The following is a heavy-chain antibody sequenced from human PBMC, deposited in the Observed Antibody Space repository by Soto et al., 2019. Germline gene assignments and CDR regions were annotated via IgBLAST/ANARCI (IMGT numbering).Heavy chain of an antibody. CDR2: MNPKSGGA. CDR3: TRENIENSDRLYDAFDI. V-gene: IGHV1-2*02. CDR1: GYTFTDYY. J-gene: IGHJ3*02. D-gene: IGHD2-15*01. Sequence: GASVKVSCKTSGYTFTDYYTHWVRQAPGQGLEWMGWMNPKSGGAYFAQKFQGRVTLTRDTSIGTAYIEVNSLTSDDTAVYFCTRENIENSDRLYDAFDIRGQGTKGTV.